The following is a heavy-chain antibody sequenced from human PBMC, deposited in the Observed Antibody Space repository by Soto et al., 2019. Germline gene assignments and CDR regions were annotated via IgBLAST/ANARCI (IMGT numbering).Heavy chain of an antibody. CDR1: GFTFSTYT. Sequence: GGSLRLSCAASGFTFSTYTMNWVRQAPGKGLEWVSSISSSSSYIYYADSVKGRFTISRDNAKNSLYLQMNSLRAEDTAVYYCARDGDYGDGNNWFDPWGQGTLVTVSS. J-gene: IGHJ5*02. CDR2: ISSSSSYI. CDR3: ARDGDYGDGNNWFDP. V-gene: IGHV3-21*01. D-gene: IGHD4-17*01.